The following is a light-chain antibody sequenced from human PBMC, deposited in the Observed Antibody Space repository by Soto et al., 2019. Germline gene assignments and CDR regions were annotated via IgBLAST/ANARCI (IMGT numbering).Light chain of an antibody. CDR1: QVIGKY. V-gene: IGKV1-27*01. CDR2: AAS. Sequence: DIQMTQSPSSLSASVQDSVTITCRASQVIGKYLAWYQQKPGKVPKLLIQAASTLQSGVPSRFSGSGSGTDFTLTINNLQPEDVATYYCLRYNAAPFTFGPGTKVDIK. CDR3: LRYNAAPFT. J-gene: IGKJ3*01.